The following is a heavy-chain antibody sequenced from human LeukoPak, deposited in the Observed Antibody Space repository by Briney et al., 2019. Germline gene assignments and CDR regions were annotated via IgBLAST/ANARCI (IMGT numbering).Heavy chain of an antibody. CDR2: MRYDESNE. CDR3: AKESTAYSSGWDPALDY. J-gene: IGHJ4*02. CDR1: GFTFSSYG. D-gene: IGHD6-19*01. V-gene: IGHV3-30*02. Sequence: GGSLRLSCAGSGFTFSSYGMHWVRQAPGEGLEWMAFMRYDESNEYYADSLKGRFTISRDNSKNTLYLQMNSLRAEDTAVYYCAKESTAYSSGWDPALDYWGQGTLVTVSA.